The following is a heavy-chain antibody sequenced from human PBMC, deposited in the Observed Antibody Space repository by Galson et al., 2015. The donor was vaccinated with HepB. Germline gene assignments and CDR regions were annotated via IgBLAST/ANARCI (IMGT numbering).Heavy chain of an antibody. CDR1: GGSISTYY. V-gene: IGHV4-59*08. CDR2: VYYTGSS. J-gene: IGHJ3*02. Sequence: ETLSLTCTVSGGSISTYYWSWFRQPPGKGLEWIGYVYYTGSSNYNPSLKSRVTISVDPSKNQFSLRLSSVTAADTAVYYCARRAGDGFNDAFDIWGQGTMVTVSS. CDR3: ARRAGDGFNDAFDI. D-gene: IGHD5-24*01.